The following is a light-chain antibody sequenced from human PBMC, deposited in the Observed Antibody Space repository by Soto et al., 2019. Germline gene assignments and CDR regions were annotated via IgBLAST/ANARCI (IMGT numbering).Light chain of an antibody. J-gene: IGKJ4*01. CDR3: QQSYSTPIT. CDR1: QNINSY. CDR2: AAS. Sequence: DIQMTQSPSSLSASVGDRVTITCRASQNINSYLNWYQQKPGKAPKVLIYAASSLQSGVPSRFSGCGSGTDFTLTISSLQPEDFATYSCQQSYSTPITFGGGTKVEIE. V-gene: IGKV1-39*01.